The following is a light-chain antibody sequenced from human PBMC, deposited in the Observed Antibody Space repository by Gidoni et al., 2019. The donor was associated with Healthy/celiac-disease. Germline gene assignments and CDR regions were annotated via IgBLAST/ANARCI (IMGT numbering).Light chain of an antibody. Sequence: AIHLTQSPSSLSASVGDRVTITCRAIQGISSALAWYQQKPGKAPKLLIYDASSLESGVPSRFSGSGSGTDFTLTISSLQPEDFATYYCQQFNSYPSFGQGTKLEIK. V-gene: IGKV1-13*02. CDR2: DAS. CDR1: QGISSA. CDR3: QQFNSYPS. J-gene: IGKJ2*01.